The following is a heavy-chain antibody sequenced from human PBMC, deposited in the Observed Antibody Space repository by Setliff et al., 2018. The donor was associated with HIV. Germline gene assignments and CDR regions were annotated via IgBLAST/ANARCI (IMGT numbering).Heavy chain of an antibody. Sequence: SETLSLTCTVSGGSMSTYYWSWIRQPPGKGLEWIGYIYTSGSTNYNPSLRSRVTISADTPKNQLSLKLTSVTAADTAVYYCAMLDTSDYFRNNWFDSWGQGTLVTVSS. CDR2: IYTSGST. D-gene: IGHD3-22*01. CDR3: AMLDTSDYFRNNWFDS. J-gene: IGHJ5*01. CDR1: GGSMSTYY. V-gene: IGHV4-4*08.